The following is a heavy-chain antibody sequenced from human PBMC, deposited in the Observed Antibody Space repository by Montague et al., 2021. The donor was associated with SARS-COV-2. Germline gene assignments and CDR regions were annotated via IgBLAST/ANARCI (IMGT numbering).Heavy chain of an antibody. CDR3: ARRRSVGDAWSGYNWFDP. J-gene: IGHJ5*02. V-gene: IGHV2-5*01. CDR1: GFSLSASGVG. Sequence: PALVKPTQTLTLTCRFSGFSLSASGVGVAWIRQPPRKAPEWLAVXYRNDDKRYSPSLKNRLTVTKDTSKNEVILTMTNMDPVDTATYYCARRRSVGDAWSGYNWFDPWGQGTLVTVSS. CDR2: XYRNDDK. D-gene: IGHD3-3*01.